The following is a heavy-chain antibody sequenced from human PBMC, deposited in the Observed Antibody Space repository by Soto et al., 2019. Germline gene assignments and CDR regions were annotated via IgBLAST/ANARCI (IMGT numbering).Heavy chain of an antibody. J-gene: IGHJ4*02. V-gene: IGHV4-30-4*01. CDR1: GGSISSGDYY. D-gene: IGHD3-9*01. CDR2: IYYSGST. Sequence: PSETMCLTCTVSGGSISSGDYYWSWIRQPPGKGLEWIGYIYYSGSTYYNPSLKSRVTISVDTSKNQFSLKLSSVTAADTAVYYCARHNDIFDYWGQGTLVTVSS. CDR3: ARHNDIFDY.